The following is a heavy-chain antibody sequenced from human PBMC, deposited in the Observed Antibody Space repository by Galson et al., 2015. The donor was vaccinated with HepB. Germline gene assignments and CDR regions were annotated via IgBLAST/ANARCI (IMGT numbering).Heavy chain of an antibody. D-gene: IGHD2-15*01. V-gene: IGHV1-46*04. Sequence: SVKVSCKASGYTFTSYYMHWVRQAPGQGLEWMGIINPSGGSTSYAQKLQGRVTMTRDTSTSTVYMELSSLRSEDTAVYYCARDGGTPWRVAATLYGMDVWGQGTTVTVSS. CDR1: GYTFTSYY. J-gene: IGHJ6*02. CDR3: ARDGGTPWRVAATLYGMDV. CDR2: INPSGGST.